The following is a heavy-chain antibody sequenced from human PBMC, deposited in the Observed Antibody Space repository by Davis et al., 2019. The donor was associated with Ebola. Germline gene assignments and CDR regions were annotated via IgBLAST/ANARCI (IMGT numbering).Heavy chain of an antibody. V-gene: IGHV1-18*01. CDR1: GYKFTSHG. CDR3: ARDMNHHGFWDCGH. J-gene: IGHJ4*02. Sequence: ASVTVSCKTSGYKFTSHGISWVRQAPGQGLEGLGWIIPYDDKTRYAQKMQGRVTMNINTSTTTAYMEMRDLRSDDTAVYYCARDMNHHGFWDCGHWGQGTLVTVSS. D-gene: IGHD3/OR15-3a*01. CDR2: IIPYDDKT.